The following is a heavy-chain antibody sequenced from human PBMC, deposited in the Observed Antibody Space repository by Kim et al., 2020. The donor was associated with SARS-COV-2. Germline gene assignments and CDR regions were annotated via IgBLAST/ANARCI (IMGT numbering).Heavy chain of an antibody. CDR3: TTLPYYGSEIDY. CDR2: IKSKTDGGTT. V-gene: IGHV3-15*01. CDR1: GFTFSNAW. J-gene: IGHJ4*02. Sequence: GGSLRLSCAASGFTFSNAWMSWVRQAPGKGLEWVGRIKSKTDGGTTDYAAPVKGRFTISRDDSKNTLYLQMNSLKTEDTAVYYCTTLPYYGSEIDYWGQGTLVTVSS. D-gene: IGHD3-10*01.